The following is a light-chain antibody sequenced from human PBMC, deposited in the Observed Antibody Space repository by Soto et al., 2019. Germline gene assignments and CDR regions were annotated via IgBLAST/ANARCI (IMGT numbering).Light chain of an antibody. CDR2: GAS. CDR3: QQYNIWPRT. V-gene: IGKV3-15*01. J-gene: IGKJ1*01. CDR1: QSVSSY. Sequence: EIVITQSPATLSVYPGERATLSCRASQSVSSYLAWYQQKPGQAPRVLIYGASTRATEIPARFSGSGSGTEFTLTIDSLQSEDFAVYYCQQYNIWPRTFGQGTKVDIK.